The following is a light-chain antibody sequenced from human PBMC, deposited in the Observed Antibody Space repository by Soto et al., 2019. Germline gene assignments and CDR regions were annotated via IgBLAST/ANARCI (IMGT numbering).Light chain of an antibody. J-gene: IGLJ1*01. CDR3: TSYTSSSTYV. Sequence: LTQPASVSGSPGQSITISCTGTSSDVGAYDYVSWYQQHPGKVPKFMIYEVINRPSGVSHRFSGSKSGNTASLTISGLQADDEADYYCTSYTSSSTYVFGSGTKVTVL. CDR2: EVI. CDR1: SSDVGAYDY. V-gene: IGLV2-14*01.